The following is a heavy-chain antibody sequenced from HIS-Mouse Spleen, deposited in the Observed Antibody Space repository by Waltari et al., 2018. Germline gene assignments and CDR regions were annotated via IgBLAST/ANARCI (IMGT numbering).Heavy chain of an antibody. CDR3: ARSRTGGWYFDL. V-gene: IGHV4-39*07. CDR2: IYYSGVT. J-gene: IGHJ2*01. CDR1: GGSISSSSYY. D-gene: IGHD7-27*01. Sequence: QLQLQESGPGLVKPSETLSLTCTVSGGSISSSSYYWGWIRQPPGKGLEWIGSIYYSGVTYYNPSLKSRVTISVETSKNQFSLKLSSVTAADTAVYYCARSRTGGWYFDLWGRGTLVTVSS.